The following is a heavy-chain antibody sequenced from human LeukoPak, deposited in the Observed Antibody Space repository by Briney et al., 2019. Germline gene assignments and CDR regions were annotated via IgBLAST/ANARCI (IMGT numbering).Heavy chain of an antibody. D-gene: IGHD2-15*01. J-gene: IGHJ4*02. CDR3: ARGEDIVVVAAATIEY. Sequence: ASVKVSCKASGYTFTGYYMHWVRQAPGQGLEWMGWINPNSGGTNYAQKFQGRVTMTRDTSISTAYMELSRLRSEDTAVYYCARGEDIVVVAAATIEYWGQGALVTVSS. CDR2: INPNSGGT. CDR1: GYTFTGYY. V-gene: IGHV1-2*02.